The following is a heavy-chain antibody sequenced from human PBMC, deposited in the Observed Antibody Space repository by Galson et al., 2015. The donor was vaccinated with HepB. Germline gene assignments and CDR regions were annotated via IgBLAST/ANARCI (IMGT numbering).Heavy chain of an antibody. CDR2: TSTYNGHT. CDR1: GYTFTNYS. D-gene: IGHD6-19*01. J-gene: IGHJ4*02. V-gene: IGHV1-18*04. Sequence: SVKVSCKASGYTFTNYSITWVRQAPGQGLEWMGWTSTYNGHTNLTQKFQDRVTMTTHTSTTTAYMQLRSQTSDDTAVYYCARAVAGLKLDYWGQGTLVSVSS. CDR3: ARAVAGLKLDY.